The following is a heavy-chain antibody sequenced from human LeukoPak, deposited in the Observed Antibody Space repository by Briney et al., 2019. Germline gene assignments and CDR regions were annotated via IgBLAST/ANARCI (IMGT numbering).Heavy chain of an antibody. CDR1: EFTFRNYN. V-gene: IGHV3-21*04. D-gene: IGHD2/OR15-2a*01. J-gene: IGHJ4*02. CDR2: ISESSSFI. Sequence: PGGSLRLSCAASEFTFRNYNMNWVRQAPGKGLEWVSSISESSSFIQYADSLKGRFAISRDNAKNSLYLQMNSLRAEETATYYCAKRLNNNYFEHWGQGTLVTVSS. CDR3: AKRLNNNYFEH.